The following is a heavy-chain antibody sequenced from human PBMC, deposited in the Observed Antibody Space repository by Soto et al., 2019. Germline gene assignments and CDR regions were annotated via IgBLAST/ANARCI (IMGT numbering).Heavy chain of an antibody. CDR1: GGSVSSGSYY. D-gene: IGHD3-10*01. CDR3: ARAQGDLEYDGNSWIANWCDP. V-gene: IGHV4-61*01. CDR2: IYYSGST. J-gene: IGHJ5*02. Sequence: QVHLQESGPGLVKPSETLSLTCTVSGGSVSSGSYYWSWIRQPPGKGLEWIGDIYYSGSTNYNPSLKSRVTMSGDTSKNQSALKLSSVTAADTAVDYWARAQGDLEYDGNSWIANWCDPWGQGTLVTVSS.